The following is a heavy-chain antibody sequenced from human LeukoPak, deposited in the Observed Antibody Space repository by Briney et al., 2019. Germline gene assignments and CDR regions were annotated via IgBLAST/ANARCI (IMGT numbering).Heavy chain of an antibody. V-gene: IGHV1-69*04. CDR2: IIPILGIA. D-gene: IGHD2-15*01. CDR1: GGTFSSYA. CDR3: AREDCSGGSCYSLSLTPVFHVFDI. J-gene: IGHJ3*02. Sequence: SVKVSCKASGGTFSSYAISWVRLAPGQGLEWMGRIIPILGIANYAQKFQGRVTMTTDTSTSTAYMELRSLRSDDTAVYYCAREDCSGGSCYSLSLTPVFHVFDIWGQGTMVTVSS.